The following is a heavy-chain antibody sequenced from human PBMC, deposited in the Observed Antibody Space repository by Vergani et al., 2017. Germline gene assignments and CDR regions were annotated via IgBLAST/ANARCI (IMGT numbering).Heavy chain of an antibody. Sequence: QVQLQESGPGLVKPSETLSLTCTVSGGSLSSYYWSWIRQPPGKGLEWIGYIYYSGSTNYNPSLKSRVTISVDTSKNQFSLKLSSVTAADTAVYYCARGVVTIFGVATGWFDPWGQGTLVTVSS. CDR1: GGSLSSYY. V-gene: IGHV4-59*01. J-gene: IGHJ5*02. CDR2: IYYSGST. D-gene: IGHD3-3*01. CDR3: ARGVVTIFGVATGWFDP.